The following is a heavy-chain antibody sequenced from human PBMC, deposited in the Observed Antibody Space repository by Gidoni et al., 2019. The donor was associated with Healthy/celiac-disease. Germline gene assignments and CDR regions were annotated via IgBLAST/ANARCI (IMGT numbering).Heavy chain of an antibody. CDR2: INPSGGST. D-gene: IGHD1-26*01. CDR3: ARDGGRIVGAPFDY. CDR1: GYTFTSYY. Sequence: QVQLVQSGAEAKKPGASVKVSCTASGYTFTSYYMHWVRQAPGQGLEWMGIINPSGGSTSYAQNFQGRVTMTRDTSTSTVYMELSSLRSEDTAMYYCARDGGRIVGAPFDYWGQGTLVTLSS. J-gene: IGHJ4*02. V-gene: IGHV1-46*01.